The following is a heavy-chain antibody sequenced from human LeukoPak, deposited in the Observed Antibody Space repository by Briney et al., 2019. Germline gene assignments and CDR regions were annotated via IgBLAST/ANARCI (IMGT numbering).Heavy chain of an antibody. D-gene: IGHD3-22*01. CDR2: TYPGGCGS. J-gene: IGHJ3*02. CDR3: ARRPFYYDSSGYLPPNAFDI. V-gene: IGHV5-51*01. Sequence: GGALKISCNGSGYSFTSYCIVWVRQMPGRRGEWMGITYPGGCGSRTSPSFQGKVTISADKYISTAYLQLRSLKASDTAMYYCARRPFYYDSSGYLPPNAFDIWGQGTMVTVSS. CDR1: GYSFTSYC.